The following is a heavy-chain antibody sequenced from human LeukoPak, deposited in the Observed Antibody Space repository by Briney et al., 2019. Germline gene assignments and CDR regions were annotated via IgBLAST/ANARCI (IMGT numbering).Heavy chain of an antibody. Sequence: GGSLRLSCAPSGFTFCAYSVNWVRQAPGKGREWRSYLGRGTSGTHYADSVQGRVTISRDDDKNSLYLQMYSLRVEDTAIYYCAREHSYIYGSQYFDLWGRGALVTVSS. CDR3: AREHSYIYGSQYFDL. V-gene: IGHV3-48*01. D-gene: IGHD5-18*01. J-gene: IGHJ2*01. CDR2: LGRGTSGT. CDR1: GFTFCAYS.